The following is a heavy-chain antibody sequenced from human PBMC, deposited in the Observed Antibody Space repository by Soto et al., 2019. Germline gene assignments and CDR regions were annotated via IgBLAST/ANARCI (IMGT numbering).Heavy chain of an antibody. CDR3: AQDLESSPNWFDP. D-gene: IGHD6-13*01. V-gene: IGHV3-30*18. J-gene: IGHJ5*02. CDR1: GFTFSSYG. CDR2: ISYDGSNK. Sequence: QVQLVESGGGVVQTGRSLRLSCAASGFTFSSYGMHWVRQAPGKGLEWVAVISYDGSNKYYADSVKGRFTISRDNSKNTLYLQMNSLRAEDTAVYYCAQDLESSPNWFDPWGQGTLVTVSS.